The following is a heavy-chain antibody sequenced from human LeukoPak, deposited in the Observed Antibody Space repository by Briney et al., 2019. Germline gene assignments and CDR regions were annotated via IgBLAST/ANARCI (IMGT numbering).Heavy chain of an antibody. D-gene: IGHD3-10*01. Sequence: KASETLSLTCTVSGCSISSSSYYWGWIRQPPGKGLEWIGSIYYSGSAYYNPSLKSRVTISVDTSKNQFSLELSSVTAADTAVYYCARPDGSGSYYGSSFDYWGQGTLVTVSS. J-gene: IGHJ4*02. CDR3: ARPDGSGSYYGSSFDY. V-gene: IGHV4-39*01. CDR1: GCSISSSSYY. CDR2: IYYSGSA.